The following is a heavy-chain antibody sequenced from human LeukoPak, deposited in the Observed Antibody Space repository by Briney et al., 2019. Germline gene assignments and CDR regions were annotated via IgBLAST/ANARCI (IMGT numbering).Heavy chain of an antibody. Sequence: SETLSLTCTVSGGSISSYYWSWIRQPPGKGLEWIGYIYYSGSTNYNPSLKSRVTISVDTSKNQFSLKLSSVTAADTAMYYCARGLIAARLFDYWGQGTLVTVSS. V-gene: IGHV4-59*01. CDR2: IYYSGST. J-gene: IGHJ4*02. D-gene: IGHD6-6*01. CDR1: GGSISSYY. CDR3: ARGLIAARLFDY.